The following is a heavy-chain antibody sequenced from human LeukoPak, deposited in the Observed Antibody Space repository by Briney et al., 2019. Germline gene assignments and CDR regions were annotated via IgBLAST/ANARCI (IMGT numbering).Heavy chain of an antibody. J-gene: IGHJ5*02. CDR3: AEWSLRKNWFDP. V-gene: IGHV3-23*01. CDR1: GFTFSSYA. Sequence: GGPLRLSCAASGFTFSSYAMSWVRQAPGKGLEWVSAISGSGGSTYYADSVKGRFTISRDNSKNTLYLQMNSLRAEDTAVYYCAEWSLRKNWFDPWGQGTLVTVSS. CDR2: ISGSGGST.